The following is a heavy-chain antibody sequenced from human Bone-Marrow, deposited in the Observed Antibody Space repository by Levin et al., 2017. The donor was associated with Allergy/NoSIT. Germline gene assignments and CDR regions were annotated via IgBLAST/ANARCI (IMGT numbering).Heavy chain of an antibody. Sequence: GGSLRLSCTASGFDFHIYIMNWVRQAPGKGLEWLSSITTASNYKYYTDSVKGRFTISRDNGKKSLYLQMNSLRAADTAVYYCARSHPLTGTTHFSYQDGMDVWGQGTTVTVSS. J-gene: IGHJ6*02. D-gene: IGHD1/OR15-1a*01. CDR1: GFDFHIYI. CDR3: ARSHPLTGTTHFSYQDGMDV. CDR2: ITTASNYK. V-gene: IGHV3-21*01.